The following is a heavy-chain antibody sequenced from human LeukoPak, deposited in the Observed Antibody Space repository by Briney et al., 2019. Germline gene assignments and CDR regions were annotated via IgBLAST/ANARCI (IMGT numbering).Heavy chain of an antibody. Sequence: GASVTVSCTASGYTFNIYSINWVRRAPGQGREWMGSINAYNGNTNYAQNVQGRVTMPTDTSTSTAYMELRSLRSDDTALYYCARDGFRGPSDYWGEGTLVSVSS. V-gene: IGHV1-18*01. CDR3: ARDGFRGPSDY. D-gene: IGHD3-16*01. J-gene: IGHJ4*02. CDR2: INAYNGNT. CDR1: GYTFNIYS.